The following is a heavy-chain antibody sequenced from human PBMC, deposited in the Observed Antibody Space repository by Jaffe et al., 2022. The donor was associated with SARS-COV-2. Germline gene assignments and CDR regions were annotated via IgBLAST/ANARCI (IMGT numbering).Heavy chain of an antibody. CDR1: GFTFSSYG. CDR2: ISYDGSNK. J-gene: IGHJ4*02. V-gene: IGHV3-30*18. CDR3: AKDSAIAVAGRTSDLDY. Sequence: QVQLVESGGGVVQPGRSLRLSCAASGFTFSSYGMHWVRQAPGKGLEWVAVISYDGSNKYYADSVKGRFTISRDNSKNTLYLQMNSLRAEDTAVYYCAKDSAIAVAGRTSDLDYWGQGTLVTVSS. D-gene: IGHD6-19*01.